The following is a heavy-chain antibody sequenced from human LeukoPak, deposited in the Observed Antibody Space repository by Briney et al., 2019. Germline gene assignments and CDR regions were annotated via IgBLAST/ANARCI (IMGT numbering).Heavy chain of an antibody. CDR3: ARDQSSYGDGPGY. CDR2: ISGSGGST. D-gene: IGHD4-17*01. V-gene: IGHV3-23*01. CDR1: GFTFSSYA. Sequence: GGSLRLSCAASGFTFSSYAMSWVRQAPGKGLEWVSAISGSGGSTYYADSVKGRFTISRDNSKNTLYLQMNGLRAEDTAVYYCARDQSSYGDGPGYWGQGTLVTVSS. J-gene: IGHJ4*02.